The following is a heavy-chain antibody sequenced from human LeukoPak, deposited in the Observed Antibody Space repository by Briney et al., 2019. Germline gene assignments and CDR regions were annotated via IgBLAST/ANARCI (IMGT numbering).Heavy chain of an antibody. Sequence: GGSLRLSCAASEFTFSTYWMSWVRQAPGKGLEWVADIKQDGSEKYYVDSVKGRFTISRQNAKNSLFLQMNSLRAEDTAVYYCARHRSGGSQDDAFDIWGQGTMVTVSS. CDR3: ARHRSGGSQDDAFDI. J-gene: IGHJ3*02. V-gene: IGHV3-7*01. CDR2: IKQDGSEK. CDR1: EFTFSTYW. D-gene: IGHD2-15*01.